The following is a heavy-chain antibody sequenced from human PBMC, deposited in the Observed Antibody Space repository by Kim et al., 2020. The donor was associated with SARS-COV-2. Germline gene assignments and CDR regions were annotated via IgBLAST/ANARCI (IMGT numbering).Heavy chain of an antibody. V-gene: IGHV3-30*18. CDR3: AKESGSGSYYAWTYYYYGMDV. Sequence: GGSLRLSCAASGFTFSSYGMHWVRQAPGKGLEWVAGISYDGSNKYYADSVKGRFTISRDNSKNTLYLQMNSLRAEDTAVYYCAKESGSGSYYAWTYYYYGMDVWGQGTTVTVSS. CDR1: GFTFSSYG. D-gene: IGHD3-10*01. CDR2: ISYDGSNK. J-gene: IGHJ6*02.